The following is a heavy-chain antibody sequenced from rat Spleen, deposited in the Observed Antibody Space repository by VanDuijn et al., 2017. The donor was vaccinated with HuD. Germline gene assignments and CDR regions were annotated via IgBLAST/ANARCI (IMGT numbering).Heavy chain of an antibody. CDR2: LSYDGHTT. Sequence: EVQLVESGGDLVQPGRSLKLTCAASGFTFSHYGMAWVRQAPMKGLEWVATLSYDGHTTYYRDSVKGRFTISRDIAKSTLYLQMDSLGSEDTATYYCARRHYGYTDYFDYWGQGVMVTVSS. CDR1: GFTFSHYG. V-gene: IGHV5-29*01. D-gene: IGHD1-11*01. J-gene: IGHJ2*01. CDR3: ARRHYGYTDYFDY.